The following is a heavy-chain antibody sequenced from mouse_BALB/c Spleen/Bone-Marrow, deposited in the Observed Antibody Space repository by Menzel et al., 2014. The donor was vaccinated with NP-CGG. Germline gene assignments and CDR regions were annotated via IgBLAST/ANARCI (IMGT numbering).Heavy chain of an antibody. V-gene: IGHV3-8*02. J-gene: IGHJ4*01. Sequence: EVMLVESGPSLVKPSQTLSLTCSVTGDSITSGYWNWTRKFPGNKLEYMGYISYSGSTYSNPSLKSRISFTRDSSKNQFYLQLNSVTTEDTATYYRASDSSGGLLAMDYWGQGTSVTVSS. CDR3: ASDSSGGLLAMDY. CDR1: GDSITSGY. D-gene: IGHD3-2*01. CDR2: ISYSGST.